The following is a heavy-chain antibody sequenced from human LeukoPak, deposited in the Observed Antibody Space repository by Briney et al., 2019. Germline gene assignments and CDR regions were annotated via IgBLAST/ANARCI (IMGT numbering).Heavy chain of an antibody. CDR2: IDPNDNSI. J-gene: IGHJ4*02. Sequence: ASVKVSCKASGYTFTSYDLNWVRQATGQGLEWIGLIDPNDNSIDYTQKLQGRVTVTRDRSTSTVYMELNSLRSEDTAVYYCAREGGSYKHFDYWGQGTLVTVSS. V-gene: IGHV1-46*04. D-gene: IGHD3-10*01. CDR1: GYTFTSYD. CDR3: AREGGSYKHFDY.